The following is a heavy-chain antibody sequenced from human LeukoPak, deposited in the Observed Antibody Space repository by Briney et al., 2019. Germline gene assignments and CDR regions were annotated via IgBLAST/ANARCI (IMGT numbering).Heavy chain of an antibody. D-gene: IGHD6-19*01. CDR3: ARNTLPAYSSGWYYFDY. CDR2: ISSSSSYI. J-gene: IGHJ4*02. CDR1: GFTFSSYS. V-gene: IGHV3-21*01. Sequence: GGSLRLSCAASGFTFSSYSMNWVRQAPGKGLEWVSSISSSSSYIYYADSVKGRFTISRDNAKNSLYLQMNSLRAEDTAVYYCARNTLPAYSSGWYYFDYWGQGTLVTVSS.